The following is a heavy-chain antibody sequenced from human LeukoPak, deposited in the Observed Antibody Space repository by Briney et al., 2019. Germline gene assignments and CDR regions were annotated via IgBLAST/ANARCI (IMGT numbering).Heavy chain of an antibody. V-gene: IGHV1-2*02. CDR1: GYTFTGYY. Sequence: ASVKVSCKASGYTFTGYYMHWVRQAPGQGLEWMGWINPNSGGTKYAQRFQGRVTMTRDTSISTVYIEVSRLTSDDTAVYYCASALYSNSGFDYWGQGTLVTVSS. D-gene: IGHD6-6*01. J-gene: IGHJ4*02. CDR3: ASALYSNSGFDY. CDR2: INPNSGGT.